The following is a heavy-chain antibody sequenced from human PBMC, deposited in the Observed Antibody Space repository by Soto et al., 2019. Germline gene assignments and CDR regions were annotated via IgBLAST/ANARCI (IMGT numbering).Heavy chain of an antibody. V-gene: IGHV3-74*01. Sequence: LRLSCAASGFTFSSYIMHWARQVPGKGLVWLSRINSDGSGTGYADSVRGRFTIFRDNAKRTVYLQMNSLTVEDTAVYYCVEEGGAGTGYWGQGTMVTVSS. J-gene: IGHJ4*02. CDR2: INSDGSGT. CDR3: VEEGGAGTGY. CDR1: GFTFSSYI.